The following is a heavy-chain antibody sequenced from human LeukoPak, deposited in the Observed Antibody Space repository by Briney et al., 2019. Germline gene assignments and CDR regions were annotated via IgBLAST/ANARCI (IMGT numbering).Heavy chain of an antibody. V-gene: IGHV4-30-2*01. J-gene: IGHJ4*02. D-gene: IGHD3-22*01. CDR1: GGSISSGGYY. Sequence: SETLSLTCTVSGGSISSGGYYWSWIRQPPGKGLEWIGYIYHSGSTYYNPSLKSRVTISVGRSKNQFSLKLSSVTAADTAVYYCARASNLSGGYYDSSGYFHYFDYWGQGTLVTVSS. CDR3: ARASNLSGGYYDSSGYFHYFDY. CDR2: IYHSGST.